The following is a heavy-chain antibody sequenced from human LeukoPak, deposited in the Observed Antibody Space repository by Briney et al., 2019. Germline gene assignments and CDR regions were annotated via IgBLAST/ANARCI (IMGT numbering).Heavy chain of an antibody. CDR1: GFTFSSYW. D-gene: IGHD6-13*01. V-gene: IGHV3-7*03. J-gene: IGHJ6*02. CDR2: IKQEGSEK. Sequence: GGSLRLSCAASGFTFSSYWMSWVRQAPGKGLVGVANIKQEGSEKYYVHSVKGRFTISRDNAKNSLYLQMNSLRAEDTGVYYCARDRAAEFYGMDVWGQGTTVTVSS. CDR3: ARDRAAEFYGMDV.